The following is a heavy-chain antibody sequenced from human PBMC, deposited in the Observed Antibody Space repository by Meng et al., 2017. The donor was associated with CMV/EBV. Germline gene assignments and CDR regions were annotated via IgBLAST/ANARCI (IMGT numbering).Heavy chain of an antibody. CDR3: ARDRMVAAHPRYYYYGMDV. V-gene: IGHV3-48*03. D-gene: IGHD6-6*01. Sequence: GGSLRLSCAASGFTSSSYEMNWVRQAPGKGLEWVSYISSSGSTIYYADSVKGRFTISRDNAKNSLYLQMNSLRAEDTAVYYCARDRMVAAHPRYYYYGMDVWGQGTTVTVSS. CDR2: ISSSGSTI. CDR1: GFTSSSYE. J-gene: IGHJ6*02.